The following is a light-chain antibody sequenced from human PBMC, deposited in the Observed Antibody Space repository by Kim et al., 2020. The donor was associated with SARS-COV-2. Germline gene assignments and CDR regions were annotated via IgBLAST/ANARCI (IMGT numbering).Light chain of an antibody. V-gene: IGKV1-39*01. CDR2: AAS. CDR3: QQSYTTGYT. CDR1: QTISTY. Sequence: SASVGDRVTSTCRASQTISTYLNWYQQKPGKAPKLLIYAASNLQSGVPSRFSGSGSGTDFTLSISSLQPEDFASYYCQQSYTTGYTFGQGTKLEI. J-gene: IGKJ2*01.